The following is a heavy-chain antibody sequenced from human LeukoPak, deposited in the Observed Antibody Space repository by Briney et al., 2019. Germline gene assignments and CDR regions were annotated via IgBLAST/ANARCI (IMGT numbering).Heavy chain of an antibody. CDR1: GYSFSMYW. V-gene: IGHV5-51*01. Sequence: GASLKISCKGSGYSFSMYWTGWVRQMPGKGLEWMGIIYPGDSQTAYSPSFQGQVTISADKSINTAYLQWRSLKASDTAMYYCGRIRGYDFWSRGAFDIWGQGTMVTVSS. CDR3: GRIRGYDFWSRGAFDI. D-gene: IGHD3-3*01. J-gene: IGHJ3*02. CDR2: IYPGDSQT.